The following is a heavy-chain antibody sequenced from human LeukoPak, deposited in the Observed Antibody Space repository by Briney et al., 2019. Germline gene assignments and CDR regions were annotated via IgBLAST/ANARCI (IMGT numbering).Heavy chain of an antibody. J-gene: IGHJ4*02. CDR3: ARRSPYSTGWSSYFDY. Sequence: SETLSLTCAVSGGSISSTNWWSWVRQPPGKGLEWIGEIYRSGTTNYKPSLKSRVTISLDKSRNHSSLKLTSVTAADSAVYYCARRSPYSTGWSSYFDYWGQGALVTVSS. CDR2: IYRSGTT. D-gene: IGHD6-19*01. V-gene: IGHV4-4*02. CDR1: GGSISSTNW.